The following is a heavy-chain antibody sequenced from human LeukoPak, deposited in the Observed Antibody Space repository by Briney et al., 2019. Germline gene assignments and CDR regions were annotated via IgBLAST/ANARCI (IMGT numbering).Heavy chain of an antibody. D-gene: IGHD1-26*01. V-gene: IGHV3-64*01. J-gene: IGHJ2*01. CDR3: ARGRQGAKTRYFDL. Sequence: GGSLRLSCAASGIIFSNYAMHWVRQGPGKGLECISTISSDGGSTYYANTVKGRFTISRDNSKNALYLQMGSLRAEDMAVYYCARGRQGAKTRYFDLWGRGTRVSVSS. CDR2: ISSDGGST. CDR1: GIIFSNYA.